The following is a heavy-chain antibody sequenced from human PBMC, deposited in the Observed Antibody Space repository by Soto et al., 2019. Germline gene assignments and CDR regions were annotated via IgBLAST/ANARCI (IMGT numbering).Heavy chain of an antibody. CDR1: GFTFGDYA. CDR2: ISSTGIYI. J-gene: IGHJ4*02. Sequence: GGSLRLSCAASGFTFGDYAMNWVRQAPGEGLEWVSSISSTGIYIYYADSVQGRFTISRDNARNSLYLQMNRLRAEDTATYYCGRRASSSSADYWGQGILVTVSS. CDR3: GRRASSSSADY. V-gene: IGHV3-21*06. D-gene: IGHD6-6*01.